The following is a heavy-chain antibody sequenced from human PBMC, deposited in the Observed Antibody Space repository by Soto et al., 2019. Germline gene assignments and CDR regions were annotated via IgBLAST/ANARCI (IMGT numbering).Heavy chain of an antibody. Sequence: QMQLVQSGSEVKKPGSSVRVSCKASGGSVSNSAISWLRQAPGQGLEWMGGIIPIFGPAIYARKFQGRFTISADESTGTAYMEFNNVRSDDTAVYNCGRGSSLTKVEYWGQGTLVTVSS. D-gene: IGHD6-6*01. CDR1: GGSVSNSA. CDR2: IIPIFGPA. V-gene: IGHV1-69*01. J-gene: IGHJ4*02. CDR3: GRGSSLTKVEY.